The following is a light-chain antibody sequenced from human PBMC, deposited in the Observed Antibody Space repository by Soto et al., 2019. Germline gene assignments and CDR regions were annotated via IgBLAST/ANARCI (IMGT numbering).Light chain of an antibody. CDR1: QSVSSY. CDR3: QQYGNAPFT. J-gene: IGKJ3*01. V-gene: IGKV3-20*01. Sequence: EIVLTHSPATRSWSPLGRATPCCRASQSVSSYLAWYQQKPGQDPRLLIYGASSRATGIPDRFSGSGSGTDFTLTISRLEPQDFAVYYCQQYGNAPFTFGPGTKVDI. CDR2: GAS.